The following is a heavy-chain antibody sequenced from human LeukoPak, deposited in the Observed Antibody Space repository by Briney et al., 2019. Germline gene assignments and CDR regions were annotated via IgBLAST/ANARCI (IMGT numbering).Heavy chain of an antibody. D-gene: IGHD6-13*01. J-gene: IGHJ4*02. CDR1: GGSFSGYY. CDR2: IDQNEST. V-gene: IGHV4-34*01. Sequence: SETLSLTCAVYGGSFSGYYWSWIRQSPGKGLEWIGEIDQNESTNYSPSLKSRVTISVDTSKNQFSLRLSSVTAADTAVYYCARGSRGGYSSSWYIPIPPGDYRGQGTSVTVSS. CDR3: ARGSRGGYSSSWYIPIPPGDY.